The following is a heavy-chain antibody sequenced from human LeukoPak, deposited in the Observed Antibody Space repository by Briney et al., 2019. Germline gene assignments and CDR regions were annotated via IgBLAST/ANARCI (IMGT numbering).Heavy chain of an antibody. Sequence: GGSLRLSCAASGFSISSYGMHWVRQAPGKGLAWVAFISFDGLNKYFADSVKGRFTISRDNSKNTLYLQMNSLRAEDTAVYYCARDSHYDSSGYYDYWGQGTLVTVSS. D-gene: IGHD3-22*01. V-gene: IGHV3-33*01. CDR2: ISFDGLNK. CDR1: GFSISSYG. J-gene: IGHJ4*02. CDR3: ARDSHYDSSGYYDY.